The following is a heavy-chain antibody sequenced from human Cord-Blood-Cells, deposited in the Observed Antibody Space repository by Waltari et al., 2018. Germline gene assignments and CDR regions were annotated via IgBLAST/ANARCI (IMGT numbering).Heavy chain of an antibody. D-gene: IGHD3-22*01. CDR3: VRESHSSGYYFDY. Sequence: VKKPGASVKVSCKASGYTFTGYYMHWVRQAPGQGLEWMGWINPNSGGTNYAQKFQGWVTMTRDTSISTAYMELSRLRSDDTAVYYCVRESHSSGYYFDYWGQGTLVTVSS. CDR2: INPNSGGT. V-gene: IGHV1-2*04. J-gene: IGHJ4*02. CDR1: GYTFTGYY.